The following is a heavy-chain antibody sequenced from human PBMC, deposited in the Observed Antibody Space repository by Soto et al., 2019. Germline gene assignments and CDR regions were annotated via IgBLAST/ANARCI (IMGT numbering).Heavy chain of an antibody. CDR1: GFTFSSYD. D-gene: IGHD3-9*01. V-gene: IGHV3-30*18. CDR3: AKGGGFDWSPSGMDV. CDR2: ISYDGSNK. Sequence: QVQLVESGGGVVQPGRSLRLSCAASGFTFSSYDMHWVRQAPGKGLEWVAVISYDGSNKYYADSVKGRFTISRDNSKNTLYLQMNSLRAEDTAVYYCAKGGGFDWSPSGMDVWGQGTTVTVSS. J-gene: IGHJ6*02.